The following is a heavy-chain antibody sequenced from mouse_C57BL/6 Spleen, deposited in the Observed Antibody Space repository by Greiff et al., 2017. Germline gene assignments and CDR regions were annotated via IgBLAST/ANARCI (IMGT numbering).Heavy chain of an antibody. J-gene: IGHJ4*01. Sequence: VQGVESGPGLVAPSQSLSITCTVSGFSLTSYGVHWVRQPPGKGLEWLVVIWSDGSTTYNSALKSRLSISKDNSKSQVFLKMNSLQTDDTAMYYCARHDGSSPYAMDYWGQGTSVTVSS. CDR3: ARHDGSSPYAMDY. D-gene: IGHD1-1*01. CDR2: IWSDGST. V-gene: IGHV2-6-1*01. CDR1: GFSLTSYG.